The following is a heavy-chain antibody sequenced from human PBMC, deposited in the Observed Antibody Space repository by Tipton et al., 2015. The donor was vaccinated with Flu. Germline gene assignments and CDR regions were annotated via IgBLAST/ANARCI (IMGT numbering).Heavy chain of an antibody. CDR3: ARGSGSGTYLIFDL. D-gene: IGHD3-10*01. Sequence: LSLTCTVSGGSMSSYYWAWIRQPAGKGLEWIGRMYTSGSTKYNPSLESRVTMSVDTSNNHFYLKLRSVTAADTAVYYCARGSGSGTYLIFDLWGQGILATVSS. V-gene: IGHV4-4*07. J-gene: IGHJ4*02. CDR1: GGSMSSYY. CDR2: MYTSGST.